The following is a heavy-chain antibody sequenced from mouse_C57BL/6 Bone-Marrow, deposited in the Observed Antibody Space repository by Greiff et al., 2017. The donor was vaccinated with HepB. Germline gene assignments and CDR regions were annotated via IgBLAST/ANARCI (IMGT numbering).Heavy chain of an antibody. CDR1: GFTFSDYY. CDR2: ISNGGGST. Sequence: EVKVVESGGGLVQPGGSLKLSCAASGFTFSDYYMYWVRQTPEKRLEWVAYISNGGGSTYYPDTVKGRFTISRDNAKNTLYLQMSRLKSEDTAMYYCARHNAYPDYAMDYWGQGTSVTVSS. D-gene: IGHD2-10*01. CDR3: ARHNAYPDYAMDY. V-gene: IGHV5-12*01. J-gene: IGHJ4*01.